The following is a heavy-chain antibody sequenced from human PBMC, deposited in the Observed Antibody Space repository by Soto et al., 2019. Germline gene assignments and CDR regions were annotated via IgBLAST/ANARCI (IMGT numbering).Heavy chain of an antibody. V-gene: IGHV1-18*04. D-gene: IGHD4-17*01. CDR1: GYTFTSYG. J-gene: IGHJ4*02. CDR3: ARDRAFSNGYYGFYFDY. Sequence: GASVKVSRKASGYTFTSYGITWVRQAPGQGLEWMGWISAHNGNTNYAQKFQDRVTMTTDTSTSTAYMELRSLTSDDTAMYYCARDRAFSNGYYGFYFDYWGQGSLVTVSS. CDR2: ISAHNGNT.